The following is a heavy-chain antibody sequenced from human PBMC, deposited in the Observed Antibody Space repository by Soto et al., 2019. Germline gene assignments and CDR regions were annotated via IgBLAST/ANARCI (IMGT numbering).Heavy chain of an antibody. CDR1: GDTFNFYT. CDR3: ATNYGSGSTHFDY. J-gene: IGHJ4*02. D-gene: IGHD3-10*01. CDR2: IIPMLGMS. V-gene: IGHV1-69*02. Sequence: QVQLVQSGAEVKKPGSSVRVSCTASGDTFNFYTISWVRQVPGQGPEWMGRIIPMLGMSNYAQKFQGRVTIMADKSTSTVYMNLSGPTSEDTAVYYCATNYGSGSTHFDYWGQGTLVTVSS.